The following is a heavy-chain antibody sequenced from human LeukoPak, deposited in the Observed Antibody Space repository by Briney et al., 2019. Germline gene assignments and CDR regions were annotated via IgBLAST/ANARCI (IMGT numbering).Heavy chain of an antibody. V-gene: IGHV5-51*01. CDR1: GYSFTSYW. CDR3: ARCSSWAPWSTFSGTYYFDY. CDR2: IYPGDSDT. J-gene: IGHJ4*02. D-gene: IGHD6-13*01. Sequence: GESLKISCKGSGYSFTSYWIGWVRQMPGKGLEWMGIIYPGDSDTRYSPSFQGQVTISADKSISTAYLQWSSLKASDTAMYYCARCSSWAPWSTFSGTYYFDYWGQGTLVTVSS.